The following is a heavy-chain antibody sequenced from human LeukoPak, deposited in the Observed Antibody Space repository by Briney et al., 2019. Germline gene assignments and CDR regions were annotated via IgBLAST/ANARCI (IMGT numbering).Heavy chain of an antibody. CDR3: ARRNRSSSWRYYFDY. CDR2: IYHSGST. J-gene: IGHJ4*02. Sequence: SSETLSLTCAVSGYSISSGYYWGWIRQPPGKGVEWSGSIYHSGSTYYNPSLKSRVTISVDTSKNQFSLKLSSVTAADTAVYYCARRNRSSSWRYYFDYWGQGTLVTVSS. D-gene: IGHD6-13*01. CDR1: GYSISSGYY. V-gene: IGHV4-38-2*01.